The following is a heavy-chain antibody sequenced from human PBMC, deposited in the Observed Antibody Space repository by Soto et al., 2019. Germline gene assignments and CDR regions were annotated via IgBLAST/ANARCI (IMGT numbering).Heavy chain of an antibody. CDR1: GFTFSNYD. Sequence: EVQLVESGGGLVQPGGSLRLSCAASGFTFSNYDMHWVRQPTGKGLEWVSGIGAAGDTYYPGSVKGRSTISRENAKNSLYLQMNSLRAGDTAVYYCAAGGVTTVAQFDYWGQGTLVTVSS. V-gene: IGHV3-13*01. CDR3: AAGGVTTVAQFDY. CDR2: IGAAGDT. D-gene: IGHD4-4*01. J-gene: IGHJ4*02.